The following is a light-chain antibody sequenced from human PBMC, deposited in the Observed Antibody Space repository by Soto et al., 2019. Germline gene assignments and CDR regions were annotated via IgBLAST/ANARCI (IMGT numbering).Light chain of an antibody. CDR2: TAS. V-gene: IGKV1-5*03. J-gene: IGKJ3*01. CDR3: QQYNSYPLT. Sequence: GDRVTITCRASQSISSWLAWYQQKPGKAPNLLIYTASNLESGVPSRFSGSGSGTEFTLTISSLQPDGFATYYCQQYNSYPLTFGPGTKVDIK. CDR1: QSISSW.